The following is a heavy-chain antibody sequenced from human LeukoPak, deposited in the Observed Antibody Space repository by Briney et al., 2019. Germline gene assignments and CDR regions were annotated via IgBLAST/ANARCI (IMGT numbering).Heavy chain of an antibody. J-gene: IGHJ6*03. CDR1: GYTFTGYY. V-gene: IGHV1-2*02. CDR2: INPNSGGT. CDR3: ARDGRFQHLVPYYYYYMDV. D-gene: IGHD6-13*01. Sequence: ASVKVSCKASGYTFTGYYMHWVRQAPGQGLEWMGWINPNSGGTNYAQKFQGGVTMTTDTSISTAYMELSRLRSDDTAVYYCARDGRFQHLVPYYYYYMDVWGKGTTVTVSS.